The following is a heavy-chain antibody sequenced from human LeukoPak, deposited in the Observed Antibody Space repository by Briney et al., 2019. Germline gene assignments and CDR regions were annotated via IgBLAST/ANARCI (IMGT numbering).Heavy chain of an antibody. CDR1: GGTFSSYA. Sequence: ASVKVSCKASGGTFSSYAISWVRQAPGQGLEWMGWISAYNGNTNYAQKLQGRVTMTTDTSTSTAYMELRSLRSDDTAVYYCARVQWELRGPGFDYWGQGTLVTVSS. D-gene: IGHD1-26*01. V-gene: IGHV1-18*01. CDR2: ISAYNGNT. J-gene: IGHJ4*02. CDR3: ARVQWELRGPGFDY.